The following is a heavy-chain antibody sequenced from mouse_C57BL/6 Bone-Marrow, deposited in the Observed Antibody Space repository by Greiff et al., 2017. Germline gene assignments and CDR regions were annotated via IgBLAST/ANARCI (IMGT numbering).Heavy chain of an antibody. CDR1: GYTFTTYP. D-gene: IGHD1-1*01. CDR3: ARRYYGSYYWYFDV. J-gene: IGHJ1*03. Sequence: VKLQESGAELVKPGASVKMSCKASGYTFTTYPIEWMKQNHGKSLEWIGNFHPYNDDTKYNEKFKGKATLTVEKSSSTVYLELSRLTSDDSAVYDCARRYYGSYYWYFDVWGTGTTVTVSS. CDR2: FHPYNDDT. V-gene: IGHV1-47*01.